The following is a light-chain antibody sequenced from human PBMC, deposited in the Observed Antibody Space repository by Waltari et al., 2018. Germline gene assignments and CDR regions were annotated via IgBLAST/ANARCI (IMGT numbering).Light chain of an antibody. J-gene: IGLJ3*02. Sequence: QSALTQPASVSGSPGQSITISCTGASSDVVNYKLVSWYQQHPGKVPKLMMYEGNKRPSGISSRCSVSESGPTASMTISVLQTEDEADDYCGSYAGRTTWVFGGGTILTVL. CDR3: GSYAGRTTWV. CDR2: EGN. V-gene: IGLV2-23*01. CDR1: SSDVVNYKL.